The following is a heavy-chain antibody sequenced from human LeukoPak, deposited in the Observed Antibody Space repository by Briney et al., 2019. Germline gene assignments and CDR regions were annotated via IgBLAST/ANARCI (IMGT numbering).Heavy chain of an antibody. CDR1: GFTFSSYG. CDR3: ASIKLSSGWQNFDY. CDR2: ISSSGSTI. J-gene: IGHJ4*02. D-gene: IGHD6-19*01. Sequence: GGTLRLSCAASGFTFSSYGMSWVRQAPGKGLEWVSYISSSGSTIYYADSVKGRFTISRDNAKNSLYLQMNSLRAEDTAVYYCASIKLSSGWQNFDYWGQGTLVTVSS. V-gene: IGHV3-48*04.